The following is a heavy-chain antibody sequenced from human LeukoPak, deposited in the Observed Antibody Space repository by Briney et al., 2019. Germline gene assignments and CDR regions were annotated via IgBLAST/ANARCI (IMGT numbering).Heavy chain of an antibody. V-gene: IGHV3-7*01. CDR1: GFTFSRFW. Sequence: PGGSLRLSCAASGFTFSRFWMSWVRQAPGKGLEWVANIKQDGSEKYYVDSVKGRFTISRDNTKNSLYLQMNSLRAEDTAVYYCARVPYNYYDSYYMDVWGKGTTVTVSS. J-gene: IGHJ6*03. CDR2: IKQDGSEK. CDR3: ARVPYNYYDSYYMDV.